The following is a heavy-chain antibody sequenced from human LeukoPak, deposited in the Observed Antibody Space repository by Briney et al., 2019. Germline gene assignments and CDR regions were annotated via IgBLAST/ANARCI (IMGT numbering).Heavy chain of an antibody. CDR3: ARDKDFVVVVPATDAFDI. CDR1: GYTFTNYY. Sequence: ASVKVSCKASGYTFTNYYIHWVRQAPGQELESMGRINPHSGGTNYAQKLQGRVTMTRDTSISTAYMELSSLRSDDTAVYYFARDKDFVVVVPATDAFDIWGQGTMVTVSS. J-gene: IGHJ3*02. V-gene: IGHV1-2*02. CDR2: INPHSGGT. D-gene: IGHD2-15*01.